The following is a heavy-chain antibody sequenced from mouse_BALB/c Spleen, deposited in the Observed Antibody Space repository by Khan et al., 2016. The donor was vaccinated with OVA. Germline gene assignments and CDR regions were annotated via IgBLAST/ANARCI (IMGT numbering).Heavy chain of an antibody. V-gene: IGHV1-77*01. Sequence: VQLVETGAELARPGASVKLSCKASGYIFTDYNINWMRQRTGQGLEWIGEIYPGSDNTYYNERFKGKAILTVDKASSTAYMHLSSLTSEDSAVYFCTREWAAWFPYWGQGTLVTVSA. CDR1: GYIFTDYN. J-gene: IGHJ3*01. CDR3: TREWAAWFPY. CDR2: IYPGSDNT.